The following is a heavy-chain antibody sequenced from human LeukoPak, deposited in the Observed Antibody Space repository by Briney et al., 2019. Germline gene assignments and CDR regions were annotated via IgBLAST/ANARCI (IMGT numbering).Heavy chain of an antibody. D-gene: IGHD4-17*01. Sequence: PGGSLRLSCAASGFTVSSNYMSWVRQAPGKGLEWVSVIYSGGSTYYADSVKGRFTISRDNSKNTLYLQMNSLRAEDTAVYYCARDHYGDYGFWFDPWGQGTLVTVSS. CDR3: ARDHYGDYGFWFDP. CDR2: IYSGGST. CDR1: GFTVSSNY. V-gene: IGHV3-66*01. J-gene: IGHJ5*02.